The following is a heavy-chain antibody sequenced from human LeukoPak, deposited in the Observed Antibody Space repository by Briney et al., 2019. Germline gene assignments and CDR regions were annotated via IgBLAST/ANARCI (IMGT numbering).Heavy chain of an antibody. Sequence: AGGSLRLSCAASGFTFSSYSMNWVRQAPGKGLEWVGRIKSKTDDGTADYAAPVKGRFTISRDDSVTTLYLQMDSLKSEDTAMYYCTTQRPGIAAPDLAGPDYWGQGTLVTVSS. D-gene: IGHD6-13*01. J-gene: IGHJ4*02. CDR2: IKSKTDDGTA. CDR1: GFTFSSYS. CDR3: TTQRPGIAAPDLAGPDY. V-gene: IGHV3-15*01.